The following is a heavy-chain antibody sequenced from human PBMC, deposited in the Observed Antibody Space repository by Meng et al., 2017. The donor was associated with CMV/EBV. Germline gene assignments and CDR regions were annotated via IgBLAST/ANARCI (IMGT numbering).Heavy chain of an antibody. CDR2: INPNSGGT. CDR1: GYTFTSYY. D-gene: IGHD1-1*01. Sequence: ASVKVSCKASGYTFTSYYMHWVRQAPGQGLEWMGWINPNSGGTNYAQKFQGRVTMTRDTSISTVYMELSRLRSDDTAVYYCARDGMAALNWFDPWGQGTLVTVSS. CDR3: ARDGMAALNWFDP. V-gene: IGHV1-2*02. J-gene: IGHJ5*02.